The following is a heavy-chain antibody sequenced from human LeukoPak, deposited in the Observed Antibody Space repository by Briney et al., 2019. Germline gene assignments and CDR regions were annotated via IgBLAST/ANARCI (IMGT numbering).Heavy chain of an antibody. D-gene: IGHD3-22*01. V-gene: IGHV3-30*04. J-gene: IGHJ2*01. CDR3: ARGGFHESGGYYFSRDWYFDV. CDR2: ISKDGSNT. Sequence: PGGSLRLSCEGSAFVFNSYSMHWVRQAPGKGLQWVAVISKDGSNTFYAASVKGRFSLARDNSKNTVYLRMNSLRPEDTSVYFCARGGFHESGGYYFSRDWYFDVWGRGTLVTVSS. CDR1: AFVFNSYS.